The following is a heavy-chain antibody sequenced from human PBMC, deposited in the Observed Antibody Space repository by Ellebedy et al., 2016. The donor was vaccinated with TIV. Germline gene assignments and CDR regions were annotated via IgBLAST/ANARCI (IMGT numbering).Heavy chain of an antibody. V-gene: IGHV3-7*01. Sequence: GESLKISCAASGFALRNYDMNWVRQAPGKGLEWVANINQDGSEKYYVDSVKGRFSISRDNAKNSLYLQMNSLRVEDTAVYYCARGLCSGVSCHSAQSDCWGQGTLVTVAS. CDR1: GFALRNYD. D-gene: IGHD2-15*01. CDR3: ARGLCSGVSCHSAQSDC. CDR2: INQDGSEK. J-gene: IGHJ4*02.